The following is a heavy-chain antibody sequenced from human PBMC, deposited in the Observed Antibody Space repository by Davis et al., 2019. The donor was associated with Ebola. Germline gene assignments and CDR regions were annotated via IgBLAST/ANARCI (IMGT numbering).Heavy chain of an antibody. J-gene: IGHJ6*03. D-gene: IGHD3-3*01. CDR3: ARGFGYDFWGLGGYYYMDV. CDR2: INHSGST. CDR1: GGSFSGYY. Sequence: PSETLSLTCAVYGGSFSGYYWSWIRQPPGKGLEWIGEINHSGSTNYNPSLKSRVTISVDTSKNQFSLKLSSVTAADTAVYYCARGFGYDFWGLGGYYYMDVWGKGTTVTVSS. V-gene: IGHV4-34*01.